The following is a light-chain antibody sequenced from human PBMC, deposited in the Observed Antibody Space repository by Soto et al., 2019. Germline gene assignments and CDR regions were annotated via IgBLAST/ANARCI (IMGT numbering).Light chain of an antibody. CDR2: DAY. CDR3: QQYDPYSPWT. CDR1: QSLSGW. J-gene: IGKJ1*01. Sequence: DIQMTQSPSTLSASVGDTVTITCRASQSLSGWLAWYQQKPGEAPKLLIFDAYNLKIGVPSRFTGSGSGTEFTLTISGLQPEDFATYYCQQYDPYSPWTFGQGTKVDIK. V-gene: IGKV1-5*01.